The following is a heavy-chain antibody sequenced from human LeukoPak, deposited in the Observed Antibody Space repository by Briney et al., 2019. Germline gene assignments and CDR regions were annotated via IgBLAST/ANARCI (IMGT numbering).Heavy chain of an antibody. Sequence: ASVKVSCKASGYTFTGYYMHWVRQAPGQGLEWMGWINPNSGGTNYAQKFQGRVTMTRDTSISTAYMELSRLRSDVTAVYYCARAAAGIAVAGTFGYWGQGTLVTVSS. CDR1: GYTFTGYY. D-gene: IGHD6-19*01. CDR3: ARAAAGIAVAGTFGY. J-gene: IGHJ4*02. CDR2: INPNSGGT. V-gene: IGHV1-2*02.